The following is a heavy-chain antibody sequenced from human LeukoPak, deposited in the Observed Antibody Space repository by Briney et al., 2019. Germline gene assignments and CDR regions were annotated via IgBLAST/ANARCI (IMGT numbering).Heavy chain of an antibody. V-gene: IGHV3-73*01. CDR3: TRDSGTYNWFDP. CDR1: GSTFSGSA. D-gene: IGHD1-26*01. J-gene: IGHJ5*02. CDR2: IDKKDKGYATAT. Sequence: GGSLKLSCAASGSTFSGSAIHWARQSSGKGLEWVGQIDKKDKGYATATAYAASVKGRFTISRDDSINTAYLQMKSLKTEDTALYYCTRDSGTYNWFDPWGQGTLVTVSS.